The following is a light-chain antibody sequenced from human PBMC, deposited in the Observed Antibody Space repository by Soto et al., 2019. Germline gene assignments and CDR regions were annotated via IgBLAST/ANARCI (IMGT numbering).Light chain of an antibody. CDR2: EVS. CDR3: SSYTSSSTRV. V-gene: IGLV2-14*01. Sequence: QSALTQPPSVSGSPGQSVTISCLGTSGDVARYDYVSWYQQHPGKAPKLMIYEVSNRPSGVSNRFSGSKSGNTASLTISGLQAEDEADYYCSSYTSSSTRVFGGGTKLTVL. CDR1: SGDVARYDY. J-gene: IGLJ3*02.